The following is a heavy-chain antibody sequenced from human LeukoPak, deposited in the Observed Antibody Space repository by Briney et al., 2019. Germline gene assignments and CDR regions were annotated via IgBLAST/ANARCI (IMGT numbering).Heavy chain of an antibody. CDR2: IIPIFGTA. J-gene: IGHJ4*02. Sequence: GASVKVSCKASGGTFSSYAISWVRQAPGQGLEWMGGIIPIFGTANYAQKFQGRVTITADESTSTAYMELSSLRSEDTAVYYCARDGDSSGYSEGYYFDYWGQGTLVTVSS. D-gene: IGHD3-22*01. CDR1: GGTFSSYA. V-gene: IGHV1-69*13. CDR3: ARDGDSSGYSEGYYFDY.